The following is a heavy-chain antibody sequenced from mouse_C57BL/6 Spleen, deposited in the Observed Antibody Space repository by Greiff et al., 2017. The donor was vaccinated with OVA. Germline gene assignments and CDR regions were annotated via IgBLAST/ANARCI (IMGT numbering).Heavy chain of an antibody. CDR1: GFTFSDSG. CDR3: ARTYSNSEAMDY. CDR2: ISSGSSTI. Sequence: EVMLVESGGGLVKPGGSLKLSCAASGFTFSDSGMHWVRQAPAKGLEWVAYISSGSSTIYYADTVKGRFTISRANAQNTLFLQMTSLRSEDTAMYYCARTYSNSEAMDYWGQGTSVTVSS. V-gene: IGHV5-17*01. J-gene: IGHJ4*01. D-gene: IGHD2-5*01.